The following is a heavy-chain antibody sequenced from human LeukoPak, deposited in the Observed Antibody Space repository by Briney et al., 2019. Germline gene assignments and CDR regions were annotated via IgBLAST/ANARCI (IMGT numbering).Heavy chain of an antibody. CDR2: INPNSGGT. Sequence: ASVKVSCKASGYIFTGYYIHWVRQAPGQGLEWMGWINPNSGGTNYAQKFQGRVTMTRDTSISTAYMELSRLRSDDTAVYYCARLVEHDGFDPWGQGTLVTVSS. D-gene: IGHD1/OR15-1a*01. CDR1: GYIFTGYY. CDR3: ARLVEHDGFDP. J-gene: IGHJ5*02. V-gene: IGHV1-2*02.